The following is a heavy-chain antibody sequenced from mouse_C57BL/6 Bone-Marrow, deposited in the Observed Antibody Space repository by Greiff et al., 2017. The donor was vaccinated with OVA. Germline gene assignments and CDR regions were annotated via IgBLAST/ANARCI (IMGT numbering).Heavy chain of an antibody. CDR2: IDPANGNT. CDR3: ASYYYGSSYLYYFDY. D-gene: IGHD1-1*01. V-gene: IGHV14-3*01. CDR1: GFNIKNTY. Sequence: VQLQQSVAELVRPGASVKLSCTASGFNIKNTYMHWVKQSPEQGLEWIGRIDPANGNTKYAPKFQGKATITADTSSNTAYLQLSSLTSEDTSIYYCASYYYGSSYLYYFDYWGQGTTLTVSS. J-gene: IGHJ2*01.